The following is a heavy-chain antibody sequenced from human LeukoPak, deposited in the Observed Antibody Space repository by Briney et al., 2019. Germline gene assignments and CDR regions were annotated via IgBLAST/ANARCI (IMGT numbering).Heavy chain of an antibody. CDR1: GYTFTGYY. D-gene: IGHD3-10*01. Sequence: ASVKVSCKASGYTFTGYYTHWVRQAPGQGLEWMGWINPNSDVTNYAQKFQGRVTMTRDTSISTAYMELSRLRSDDTAVYYCARGLGGLQADYWGQGTLVIVSS. V-gene: IGHV1-2*02. CDR2: INPNSDVT. J-gene: IGHJ4*02. CDR3: ARGLGGLQADY.